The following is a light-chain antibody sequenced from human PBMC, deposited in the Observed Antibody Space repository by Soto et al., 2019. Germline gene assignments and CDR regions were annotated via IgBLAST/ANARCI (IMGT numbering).Light chain of an antibody. Sequence: SQSPATLSVSPGERTTITYRASQSISSDLAWYQQKPGKAPKLLIYAASTLQSGVPSRFSGSGSGTDFTLTISSLQPEDFATYYCQQYNNYPSTFGQGTKVDIK. V-gene: IGKV1-6*01. CDR1: QSISSD. CDR2: AAS. J-gene: IGKJ1*01. CDR3: QQYNNYPST.